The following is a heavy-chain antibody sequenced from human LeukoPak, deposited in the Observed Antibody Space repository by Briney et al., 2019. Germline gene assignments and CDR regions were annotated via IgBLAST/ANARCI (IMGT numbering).Heavy chain of an antibody. Sequence: PSETLSLTCTVSGGSISSYYWSWIRQPAGKGLEWIGRIYTSGSTNCNPSLKSRVTMSVDTSKNQFSLKLSSVTAADTAVYYCAREYTLYRSGWFLDYWGQGTLVTVSS. CDR2: IYTSGST. CDR3: AREYTLYRSGWFLDY. D-gene: IGHD6-19*01. V-gene: IGHV4-4*07. J-gene: IGHJ4*02. CDR1: GGSISSYY.